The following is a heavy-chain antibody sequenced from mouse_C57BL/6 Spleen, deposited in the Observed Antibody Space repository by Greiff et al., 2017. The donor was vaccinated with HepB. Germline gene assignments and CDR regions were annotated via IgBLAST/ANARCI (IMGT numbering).Heavy chain of an antibody. CDR2: IDPETGGT. D-gene: IGHD2-4*01. J-gene: IGHJ2*01. Sequence: SGAELVRPGASVTLSCKASGYTFTDYEMHWVKQTPVHGLEWIGAIDPETGGTAYNQKFKGKAILTADKSSSTAYMELRSLTSEDSAVYYCTNYDYEGSDYWGQGTTLTVSS. CDR1: GYTFTDYE. CDR3: TNYDYEGSDY. V-gene: IGHV1-15*01.